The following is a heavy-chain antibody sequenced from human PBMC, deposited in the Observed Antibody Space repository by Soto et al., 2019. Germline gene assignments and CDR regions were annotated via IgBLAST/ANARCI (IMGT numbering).Heavy chain of an antibody. CDR1: GESFSGYY. CDR3: ARGRWFDP. CDR2: INHSGNT. J-gene: IGHJ5*02. V-gene: IGHV4-34*01. Sequence: PSETLSLTCAVYGESFSGYYWSCIRQPPGKGLEWIGEINHSGNTNNNPSLKSRVTTAEDTPKTQFSLLLLSVTAADTAVYYCARGRWFDPWGQGTLVTVSS.